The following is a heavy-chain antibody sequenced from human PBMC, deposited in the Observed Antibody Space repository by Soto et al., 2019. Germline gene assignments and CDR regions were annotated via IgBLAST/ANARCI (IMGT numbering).Heavy chain of an antibody. CDR3: ARIDGDYGHNWFDP. CDR1: GASVSSASYY. J-gene: IGHJ5*02. V-gene: IGHV4-61*01. Sequence: QVQLKESGPGLLKPSETLSLTCTVSGASVSSASYYWAWLRQPPGRGLEWIGSVYFSGSTSYIPSLKSLVTVSVDTSKNQFSLNLASVTASDSAVYYCARIDGDYGHNWFDPWGQGTLVIVSP. CDR2: VYFSGST. D-gene: IGHD4-17*01.